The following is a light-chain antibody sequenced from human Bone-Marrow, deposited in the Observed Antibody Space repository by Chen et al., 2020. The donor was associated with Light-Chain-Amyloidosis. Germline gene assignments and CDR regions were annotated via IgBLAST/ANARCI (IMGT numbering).Light chain of an antibody. CDR2: DAS. CDR1: QSIATY. Sequence: IVLTQSPASPSLAPGARATLSCRASQSIATYLAWFQQRPGQPPRVLMYDASTRATGIPARFSGSGSGTDFTLTVRSLEPEDFAVYYCQQRSSWPTFGQGTRVE. V-gene: IGKV3-11*01. CDR3: QQRSSWPT. J-gene: IGKJ1*01.